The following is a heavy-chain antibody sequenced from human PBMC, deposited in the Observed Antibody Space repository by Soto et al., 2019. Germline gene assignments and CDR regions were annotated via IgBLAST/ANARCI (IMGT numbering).Heavy chain of an antibody. J-gene: IGHJ6*02. D-gene: IGHD2-15*01. CDR1: GFTFRSYT. Sequence: GGSLRLSCVASGFTFRSYTMNWVRQAPGKGLEWVSGIRGFSPYAFYADSVKGRFTISRDNAQDSLFLQINSLRAEDTAVYYCARDRGYDPDDYYYNAMDVWGQGTTVTVYS. CDR3: ARDRGYDPDDYYYNAMDV. CDR2: IRGFSPYA. V-gene: IGHV3-21*01.